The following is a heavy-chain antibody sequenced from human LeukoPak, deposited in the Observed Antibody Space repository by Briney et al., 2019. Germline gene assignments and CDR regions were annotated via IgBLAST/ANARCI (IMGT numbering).Heavy chain of an antibody. CDR1: GGSISSDY. CDR3: ARGAADYYDSSGPSDY. D-gene: IGHD3-22*01. CDR2: IYYSGST. V-gene: IGHV4-59*01. J-gene: IGHJ4*02. Sequence: SETLSLTCTVSGGSISSDYWSWIRQPPGKGLEWIGYIYYSGSTNYNPSLKSRVTIPVDTSKNQFSLKLSSVTAADTAVYYCARGAADYYDSSGPSDYWGQGTLVTVSS.